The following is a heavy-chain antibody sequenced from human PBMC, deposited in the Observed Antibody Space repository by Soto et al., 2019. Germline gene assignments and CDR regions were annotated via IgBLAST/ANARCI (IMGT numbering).Heavy chain of an antibody. CDR3: AHRATMTIFGLIIDNGIWFDP. CDR2: IYWDGDK. J-gene: IGHJ5*02. CDR1: GFSLSTSGAA. V-gene: IGHV2-5*02. Sequence: QINLIESGPTLVKPTQTLTLTYTFSGFSLSTSGAAVGWVRQPPGRALGWLALIYWDGDKRYNASLGNRLTITKDTSMNQVVLTLTNVDPADTATYYCAHRATMTIFGLIIDNGIWFDPWGQGTRVIVSS. D-gene: IGHD3-3*01.